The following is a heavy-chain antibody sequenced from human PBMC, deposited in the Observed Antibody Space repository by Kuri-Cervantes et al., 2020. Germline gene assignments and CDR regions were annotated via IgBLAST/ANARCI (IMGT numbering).Heavy chain of an antibody. V-gene: IGHV4-59*01. Sequence: SETLSLTCSVSGGFISSYYWSWIRQPAGKGLEWIGYIYYNGNTNFNPSLKSRVTISIDTSKNQFSLKLNSVTAADTAVYYCAREVVIYDHVWGSFVRWFDPWGQGTLVTVSS. D-gene: IGHD3-16*01. CDR1: GGFISSYY. J-gene: IGHJ5*02. CDR2: IYYNGNT. CDR3: AREVVIYDHVWGSFVRWFDP.